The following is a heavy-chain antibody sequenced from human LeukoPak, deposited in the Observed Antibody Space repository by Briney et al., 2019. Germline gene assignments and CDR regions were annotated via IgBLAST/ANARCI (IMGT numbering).Heavy chain of an antibody. CDR2: INPNSGGT. J-gene: IGHJ4*02. Sequence: ASVKVSCKASGFTFTGYYIHWVRQAPGQGLEWMGWINPNSGGTNYTQNFQGRVTITRDTSITTAYMELSRLTSDDTALYYCARDQGYGSGGYSFDYWGQGTRVTVSS. CDR3: ARDQGYGSGGYSFDY. CDR1: GFTFTGYY. D-gene: IGHD3-10*01. V-gene: IGHV1-2*02.